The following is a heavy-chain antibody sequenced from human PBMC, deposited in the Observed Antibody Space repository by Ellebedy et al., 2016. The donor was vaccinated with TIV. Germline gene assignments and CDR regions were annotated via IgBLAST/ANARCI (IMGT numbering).Heavy chain of an antibody. J-gene: IGHJ6*02. CDR2: ISGGSTHI. D-gene: IGHD2-2*01. CDR3: ARDTDQLQGKYGMDV. Sequence: GESLKISCAASGFTFSTYSINWVRQAPGKGLEWVSSISGGSTHIHYADSVKGRFTIARDNADNSLYLQMTSLRAEDTAVYYCARDTDQLQGKYGMDVWGQGTTVTVSS. V-gene: IGHV3-21*01. CDR1: GFTFSTYS.